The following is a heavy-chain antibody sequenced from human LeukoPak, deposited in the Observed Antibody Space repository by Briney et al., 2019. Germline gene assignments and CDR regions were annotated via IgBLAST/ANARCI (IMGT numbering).Heavy chain of an antibody. CDR3: ARDLRVVITGSFDS. CDR1: GFSFDDYG. CDR2: INWNGDST. Sequence: GGSLRLSCAASGFSFDDYGLTWVRQAPGKGLEWVSGINWNGDSTDYADSVKGRFTISRDNAKNSLYLQMNSLRAEDTALFYCARDLRVVITGSFDSWGQGTLVTVSS. V-gene: IGHV3-20*04. J-gene: IGHJ4*02. D-gene: IGHD3-22*01.